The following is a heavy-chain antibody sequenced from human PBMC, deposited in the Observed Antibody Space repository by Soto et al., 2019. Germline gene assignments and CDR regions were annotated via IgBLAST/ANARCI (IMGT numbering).Heavy chain of an antibody. Sequence: PGGSLRLSCVASGFNFDDSAMNWVRQVRGKGLEWVSGITWNSGHILYADSVEGRFTISRDNAKKSLYLELNSLRPEDTALYYCAKGRSSMIVVVMDYWGQGTPVTVSS. CDR3: AKGRSSMIVVVMDY. D-gene: IGHD3-22*01. J-gene: IGHJ4*02. CDR2: ITWNSGHI. V-gene: IGHV3-9*01. CDR1: GFNFDDSA.